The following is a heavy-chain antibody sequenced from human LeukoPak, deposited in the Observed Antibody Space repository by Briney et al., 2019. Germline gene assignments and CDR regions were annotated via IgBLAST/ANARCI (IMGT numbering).Heavy chain of an antibody. V-gene: IGHV3-21*01. D-gene: IGHD3-9*01. Sequence: GGSLRLSCAASGFTFNTYTMNWVRQAPGKGLEWVSSITASSTAIYSADSVKGRFTISRDNAKNFLYLQMNSLRAGDTAVYYCARTYYDILTGYNPYFDYWGQGILVTVSS. CDR3: ARTYYDILTGYNPYFDY. CDR1: GFTFNTYT. J-gene: IGHJ4*02. CDR2: ITASSTAI.